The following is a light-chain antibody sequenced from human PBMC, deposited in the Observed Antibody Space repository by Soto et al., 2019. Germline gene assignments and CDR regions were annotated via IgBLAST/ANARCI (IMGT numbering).Light chain of an antibody. CDR2: ENN. J-gene: IGLJ7*01. CDR3: GTWDSSLSAAV. CDR1: SSNIGNNY. Sequence: QSVLTQPTSVSAAPGQKVTISCSGSSSNIGNNYVSWYQQLPGTAPKLLIYENNKRPSGIPDRFSGSKSGTSATLGITGLQTGDEADYYCGTWDSSLSAAVFGGGTQLTVL. V-gene: IGLV1-51*02.